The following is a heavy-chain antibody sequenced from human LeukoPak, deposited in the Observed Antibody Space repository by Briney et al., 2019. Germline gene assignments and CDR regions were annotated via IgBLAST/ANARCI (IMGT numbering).Heavy chain of an antibody. CDR1: GGTFISYA. J-gene: IGHJ6*03. CDR3: ARTYYDFWSGYSNYYYYYMDV. V-gene: IGHV1-69*05. Sequence: SVKVSCKASGGTFISYAISWVRQAPGQGLEWMGRIIPIFGTANYAQKFQGRVTITTDESTSTAYMELSSLRSEDTAVYYCARTYYDFWSGYSNYYYYYMDVWGKGTTVTVSS. CDR2: IIPIFGTA. D-gene: IGHD3-3*01.